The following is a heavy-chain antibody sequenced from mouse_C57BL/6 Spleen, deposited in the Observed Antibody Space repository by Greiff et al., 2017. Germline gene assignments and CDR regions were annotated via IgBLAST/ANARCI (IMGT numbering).Heavy chain of an antibody. V-gene: IGHV1-50*01. D-gene: IGHD3-2*02. CDR1: GYTFTSYW. CDR3: ARQRRLRGAMDY. Sequence: VQLQQPGAELVKPGASVKLSCKASGYTFTSYWMQWVKQRPGQGLEWIGEIDPSDSYPNYNQKFKGKATLTVDTASSTAYMQLSSLTSEDAAVYYCARQRRLRGAMDYWGQGTSVTVSS. J-gene: IGHJ4*01. CDR2: IDPSDSYP.